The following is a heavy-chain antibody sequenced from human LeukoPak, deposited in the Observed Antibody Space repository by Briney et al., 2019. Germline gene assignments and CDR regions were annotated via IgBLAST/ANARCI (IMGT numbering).Heavy chain of an antibody. CDR2: ISSSGTTI. D-gene: IGHD2-2*01. J-gene: IGHJ4*02. CDR1: GFTFSDYY. CDR3: ATRSAAIDY. V-gene: IGHV3-11*04. Sequence: GGSLRLSCAASGFTFSDYYMSWSRQAPGKGLEWVSYISSSGTTIYYADSVRGRFTISRDNAKNSLYLQMNSLRAEDTAVYYCATRSAAIDYWGQGTLVTVSS.